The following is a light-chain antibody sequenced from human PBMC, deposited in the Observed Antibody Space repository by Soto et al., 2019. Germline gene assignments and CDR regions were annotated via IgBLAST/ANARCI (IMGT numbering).Light chain of an antibody. J-gene: IGKJ3*01. CDR1: QSISSY. V-gene: IGKV1-39*01. Sequence: DIQMTQSPSPLSASVGDRVTITCRSSQSISSYVNWYQQKPGIAPRLLIFAASNLQTGVPSRFSGSGSGTDFTLTTSSLQPEDFGTYFCQHTYSTPFTFGPGTKVDIK. CDR3: QHTYSTPFT. CDR2: AAS.